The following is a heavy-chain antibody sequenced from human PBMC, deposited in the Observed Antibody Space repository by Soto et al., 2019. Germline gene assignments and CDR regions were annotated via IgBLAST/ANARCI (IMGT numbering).Heavy chain of an antibody. Sequence: SQTLSLTCAISGDSVSSNSAAWNWIRQSPSRGLEWLGRTYYRSKWYNDHAVSVKSRITINPDTSKNQFSLQLNSVTPEDTAVYYCARSGRIRASEDYYGSGSYSPSYYYGMDVWGQGTTVTVSS. V-gene: IGHV6-1*01. CDR2: TYYRSKWYN. J-gene: IGHJ6*02. CDR1: GDSVSSNSAA. D-gene: IGHD3-10*01. CDR3: ARSGRIRASEDYYGSGSYSPSYYYGMDV.